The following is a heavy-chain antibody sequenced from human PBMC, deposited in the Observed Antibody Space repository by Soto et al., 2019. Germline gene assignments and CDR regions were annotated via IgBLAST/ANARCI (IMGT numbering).Heavy chain of an antibody. Sequence: ASVKVSCKASDYIFTTYGISWVRQAPGQGLEWMGWVSPYSNITNYAQKFQGRVTMTTETSTSTVYMELRSLRSDDTAMYYCARNGERDLGLNYYFYYGRDVWGLG. D-gene: IGHD3-10*01. V-gene: IGHV1-18*01. CDR3: ARNGERDLGLNYYFYYGRDV. CDR2: VSPYSNIT. CDR1: DYIFTTYG. J-gene: IGHJ6*02.